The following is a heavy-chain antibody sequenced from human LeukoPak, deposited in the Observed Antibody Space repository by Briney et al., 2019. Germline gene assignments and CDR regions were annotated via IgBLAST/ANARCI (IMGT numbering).Heavy chain of an antibody. J-gene: IGHJ4*02. CDR2: IYTSGST. Sequence: NASETLSLTCTVSGGSISSYYWSWIRQPAGKGLEWIGRIYTSGSTNYNPSLKSRVTMSVDTSKNQFSLKLSSVTAADTALYYCARTLYSSGRYYFDYWGQGTLVTVSS. V-gene: IGHV4-4*07. D-gene: IGHD6-19*01. CDR1: GGSISSYY. CDR3: ARTLYSSGRYYFDY.